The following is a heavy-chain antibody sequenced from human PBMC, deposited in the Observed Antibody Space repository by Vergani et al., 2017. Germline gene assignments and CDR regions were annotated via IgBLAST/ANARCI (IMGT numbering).Heavy chain of an antibody. CDR3: AREVGTIFGVVNYFDY. J-gene: IGHJ4*02. V-gene: IGHV1-69*10. D-gene: IGHD3-3*01. Sequence: QVQLVQSGAEVKKPGASVKVSCKASGYTFTSYGISWVRQAPGQGLEWMGWIIPILGIANYAQKFQGRVTITADKSTSTAYMELSSLGSEDTAVYYCAREVGTIFGVVNYFDYWGQGTLVTVSS. CDR2: IIPILGIA. CDR1: GYTFTSYG.